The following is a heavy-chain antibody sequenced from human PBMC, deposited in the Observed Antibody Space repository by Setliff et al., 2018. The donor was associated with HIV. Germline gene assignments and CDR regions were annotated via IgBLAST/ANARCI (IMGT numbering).Heavy chain of an antibody. CDR1: GFTFDDYT. CDR2: ITWNGGGT. V-gene: IGHV3-43D*03. J-gene: IGHJ4*02. Sequence: GGSLRLSCAASGFTFDDYTMHWVRQAPGKAPEWVSLITWNGGGTYYAESVRGRFTISRDNSRNSLYLQMNSLRGEDSALYYCAGGPTGSGSSYLHYWGQGTLVTVSS. D-gene: IGHD3-10*01. CDR3: AGGPTGSGSSYLHY.